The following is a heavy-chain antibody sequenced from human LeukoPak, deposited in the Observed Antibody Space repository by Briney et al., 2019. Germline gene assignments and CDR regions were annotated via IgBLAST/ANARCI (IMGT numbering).Heavy chain of an antibody. CDR2: ISSSGRTI. CDR3: ARGPGQVYDYVWGSYGYYYYYMDV. D-gene: IGHD3-16*01. V-gene: IGHV3-48*03. Sequence: HPGGSLRLSCAASGFTFSSYEMNWVPQAPGKGLEWFTYISSSGRTIYYTDSVKGRFTISRDNAKNSLYLQMNSLRAEDTAVYYCARGPGQVYDYVWGSYGYYYYYMDVWGKGTTVTISS. CDR1: GFTFSSYE. J-gene: IGHJ6*03.